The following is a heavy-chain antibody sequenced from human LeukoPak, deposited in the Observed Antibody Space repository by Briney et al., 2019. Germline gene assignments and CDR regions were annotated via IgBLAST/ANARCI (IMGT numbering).Heavy chain of an antibody. CDR3: ASSNENFDY. CDR1: GFTFSSYG. J-gene: IGHJ4*02. Sequence: SGGSLRLSCAASGFTFSSYGMHWVRQAPGKGLEWVAFIHYDGSSKYYADSVKGRFTISRDNSKNAVYLQMNSLRAEDTAVYYCASSNENFDYWGQGTLVTVSS. CDR2: IHYDGSSK. V-gene: IGHV3-30*02. D-gene: IGHD2-2*01.